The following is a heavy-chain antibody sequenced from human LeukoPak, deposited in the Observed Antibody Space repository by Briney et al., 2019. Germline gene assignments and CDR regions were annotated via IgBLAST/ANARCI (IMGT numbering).Heavy chain of an antibody. J-gene: IGHJ4*02. CDR1: GFTFSDYY. CDR2: ISDSGSTI. Sequence: PGGSLRLSXAASGFTFSDYYMSWIRQAPGKGLEWVSYISDSGSTIYYADSVKGRFTISRDNAKNSPYLQMNSLRAEDTAVYYCARVFEVQGYDYVWGSYRGLDYWGQGTLVTVSS. CDR3: ARVFEVQGYDYVWGSYRGLDY. D-gene: IGHD3-16*02. V-gene: IGHV3-11*04.